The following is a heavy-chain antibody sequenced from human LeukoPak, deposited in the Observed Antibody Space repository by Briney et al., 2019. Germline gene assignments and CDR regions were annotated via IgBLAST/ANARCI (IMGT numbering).Heavy chain of an antibody. CDR2: IDPSDSYT. Sequence: GESLKISCKGSGYRFTSYWISWGRQMPGKGLEWGGRIDPSDSYTNYSPSFQGHVTISADKSISTAYLQWSSLKASDTAMYYCARQRDYGDQRAYYYGMDVWGKGTTVTVSS. CDR1: GYRFTSYW. J-gene: IGHJ6*04. D-gene: IGHD4-17*01. CDR3: ARQRDYGDQRAYYYGMDV. V-gene: IGHV5-10-1*01.